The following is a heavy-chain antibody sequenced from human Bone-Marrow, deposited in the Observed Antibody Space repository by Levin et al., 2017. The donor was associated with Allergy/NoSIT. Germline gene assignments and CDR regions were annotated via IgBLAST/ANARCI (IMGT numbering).Heavy chain of an antibody. CDR3: VRGESRSGVDAFDL. CDR1: GFIFSAHS. Sequence: GGSLRLSCAASGFIFSAHSVNWVRQAPGKGLDWVSSISSTSSFIYYGDSAKGRFTISRDNAKNSLYLQMTSLRVEDTAVYYCVRGESRSGVDAFDLWGQGTVVIVS. D-gene: IGHD2-15*01. CDR2: ISSTSSFI. V-gene: IGHV3-21*01. J-gene: IGHJ3*01.